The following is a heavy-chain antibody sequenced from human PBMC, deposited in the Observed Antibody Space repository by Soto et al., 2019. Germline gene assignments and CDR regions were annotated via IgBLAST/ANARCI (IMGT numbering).Heavy chain of an antibody. D-gene: IGHD3-9*01. CDR1: GGSISSYY. CDR3: TTSLPKLRYFDWAYYYGMDV. Sequence: PSETLSLTCTVSGGSISSYYWSWVRQAPGKGLEWVGRIKSKTDGGTTDYAAPVKGRFTISRDDSKNTLYLQMNSLKTEDTAVYYCTTSLPKLRYFDWAYYYGMDVWGQGTTVTVSS. V-gene: IGHV3-15*01. J-gene: IGHJ6*02. CDR2: IKSKTDGGTT.